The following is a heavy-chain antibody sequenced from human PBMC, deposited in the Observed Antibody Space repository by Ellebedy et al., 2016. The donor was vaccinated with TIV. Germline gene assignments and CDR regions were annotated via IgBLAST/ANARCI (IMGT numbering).Heavy chain of an antibody. J-gene: IGHJ4*02. CDR3: AKCRHSTGCLLDS. CDR1: GFTFSNYV. D-gene: IGHD6-19*01. Sequence: GESLKISCAASGFTFSNYVITWVRQAPGKGLEWVSTISSAGSPNYADSVRGRFTISRDSSKDTLYLEMDSLRADDTAIYYCAKCRHSTGCLLDSWGQGTLVTVSS. V-gene: IGHV3-23*01. CDR2: ISSAGSP.